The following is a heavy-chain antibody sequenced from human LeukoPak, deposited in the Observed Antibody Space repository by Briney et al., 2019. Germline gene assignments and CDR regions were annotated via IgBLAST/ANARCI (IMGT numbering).Heavy chain of an antibody. CDR3: ARELGSGWYSNWFDP. D-gene: IGHD6-19*01. CDR1: GGYISSYY. J-gene: IGHJ5*02. Sequence: SETLSLTCTVSGGYISSYYWSWIRQPPGKGLEWIGHIYYSGSTNYNPSLKSRVTISVDTSKNQFSLKLSSVTAADTAVYYCARELGSGWYSNWFDPWGQGTLVTVSS. V-gene: IGHV4-59*01. CDR2: IYYSGST.